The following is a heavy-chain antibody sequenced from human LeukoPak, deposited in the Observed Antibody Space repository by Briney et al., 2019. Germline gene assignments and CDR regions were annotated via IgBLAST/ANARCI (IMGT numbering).Heavy chain of an antibody. D-gene: IGHD3-10*01. J-gene: IGHJ4*02. Sequence: PGGSLRLSCAASGFTFSNAWMNWVRQAPGKGLEWVSYISSSSSTIYYADSVKGRFTISRDNAKNSLYLQMNSLRAEDTAVYYCARDRYGSGSYSDYWGQGTLVTVSS. CDR3: ARDRYGSGSYSDY. V-gene: IGHV3-48*01. CDR2: ISSSSSTI. CDR1: GFTFSNAW.